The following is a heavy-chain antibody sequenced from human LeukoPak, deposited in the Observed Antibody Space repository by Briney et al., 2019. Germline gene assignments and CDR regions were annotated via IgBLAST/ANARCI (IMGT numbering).Heavy chain of an antibody. J-gene: IGHJ3*02. V-gene: IGHV4-61*02. D-gene: IGHD6-6*01. Sequence: SQTLSLTCTVSGGSISSGTYYWSWIRQPAGKGLEWIGRIYTSGSTNYNPSLKSRVTISVDTSKTQFSLKLSSVTAADTAVYYCARDRPTLSDAFDIWGQGTMVTVSS. CDR1: GGSISSGTYY. CDR2: IYTSGST. CDR3: ARDRPTLSDAFDI.